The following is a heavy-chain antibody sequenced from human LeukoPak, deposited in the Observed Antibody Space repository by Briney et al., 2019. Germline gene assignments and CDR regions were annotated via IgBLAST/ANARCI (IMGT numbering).Heavy chain of an antibody. V-gene: IGHV3-30*04. J-gene: IGHJ3*02. D-gene: IGHD3-3*01. CDR1: GFTFSDYA. CDR2: ISYDGSRK. CDR3: ARDARRCLEWLGHDAFDI. Sequence: GRSLRLSCAASGFTFSDYAMHWVRQAPGKGLKWVAVISYDGSRKYYADSVKGRFTISRDKSKNTLYLQMNSLRAEDTAVYYCARDARRCLEWLGHDAFDIWGQGTMVTVSS.